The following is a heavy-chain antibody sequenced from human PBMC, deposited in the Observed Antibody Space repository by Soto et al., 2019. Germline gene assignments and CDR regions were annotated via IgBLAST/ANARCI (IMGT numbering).Heavy chain of an antibody. CDR2: IYYSGST. CDR3: ARQTNTVTTLAVFDY. CDR1: GGSISSSSYY. Sequence: SETLSLTCTVSGGSISSSSYYWGWIRQPPGKGLEWIGSIYYSGSTYYNPSLKSRVTISVDTSKNQFSLKLSSVTAADTAVYYCARQTNTVTTLAVFDYWGQGTLVTVSS. D-gene: IGHD4-17*01. V-gene: IGHV4-39*01. J-gene: IGHJ4*02.